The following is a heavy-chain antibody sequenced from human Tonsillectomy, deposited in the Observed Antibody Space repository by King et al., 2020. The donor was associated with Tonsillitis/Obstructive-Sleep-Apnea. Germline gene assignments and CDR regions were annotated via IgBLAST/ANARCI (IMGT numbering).Heavy chain of an antibody. CDR1: GYNFTSYG. CDR2: ISTYTGNT. D-gene: IGHD2-8*02. J-gene: IGHJ5*02. Sequence: VQLVESGAEVKKPGASVKVSCKASGYNFTSYGIGWVRQAPGQGLEWMGWISTYTGNTNYAPKLQGRVTMTTDTSTSRAYMELRRLRSDDTAVYYCARDPHIVLGPAALEGGWFDPWGQGTLVTVSS. CDR3: ARDPHIVLGPAALEGGWFDP. V-gene: IGHV1-18*01.